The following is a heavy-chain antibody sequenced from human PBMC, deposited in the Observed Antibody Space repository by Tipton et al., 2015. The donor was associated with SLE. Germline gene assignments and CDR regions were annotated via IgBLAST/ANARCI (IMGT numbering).Heavy chain of an antibody. Sequence: TLSLTCAVYGGSFSGYYWSWIRQPPGKGLEWIGEINHSGSTNYNPSLKSRVTISVDTSKNQFSLKLSSVTAADTAVYYCAREGGYGDYNDYWGQGTLVTVSS. D-gene: IGHD4-17*01. J-gene: IGHJ4*02. CDR3: AREGGYGDYNDY. V-gene: IGHV4-34*01. CDR2: INHSGST. CDR1: GGSFSGYY.